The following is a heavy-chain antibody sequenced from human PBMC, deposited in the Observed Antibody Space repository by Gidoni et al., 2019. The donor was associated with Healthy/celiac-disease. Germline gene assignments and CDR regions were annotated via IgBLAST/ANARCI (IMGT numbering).Heavy chain of an antibody. CDR2: INHSGST. D-gene: IGHD3-10*01. J-gene: IGHJ4*02. CDR3: ARGRGKVAMVRGVVLDY. Sequence: DGLEWIGEINHSGSTNYNPSLKSRVTISVDTSKNQFSLKLSSVTAADTAVYYCARGRGKVAMVRGVVLDYWGQGTLVTVSS. V-gene: IGHV4-34*01.